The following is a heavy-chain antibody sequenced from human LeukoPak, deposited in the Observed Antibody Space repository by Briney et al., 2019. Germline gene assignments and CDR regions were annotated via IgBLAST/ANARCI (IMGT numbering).Heavy chain of an antibody. CDR1: GYTFTGYY. V-gene: IGHV1-2*02. J-gene: IGHJ3*02. D-gene: IGHD2-2*01. CDR3: ARDTCSSTSSSTGAFDI. CDR2: INPNSGGT. Sequence: ASVKVSCKASGYTFTGYYMHWVRQAPGQGLEWMGWINPNSGGTNYAQKFQGGVTMTRDTSISTAYMELSRLRSDDTAVYYCARDTCSSTSSSTGAFDIWGQGTMVTVSS.